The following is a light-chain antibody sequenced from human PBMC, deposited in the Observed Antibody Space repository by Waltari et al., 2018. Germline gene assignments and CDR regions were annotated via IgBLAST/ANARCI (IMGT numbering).Light chain of an antibody. Sequence: IQMSQSPSSLSASVRDRVTITCRASQGISSYLNWYQQKPGKAPKLLIYYANSLATGVPSRFSGSGSGTEFTLTISSLQPDDFATYYCQQGNSFPFTFGPGTKLDIK. CDR2: YAN. J-gene: IGKJ3*01. CDR3: QQGNSFPFT. V-gene: IGKV1-13*02. CDR1: QGISSY.